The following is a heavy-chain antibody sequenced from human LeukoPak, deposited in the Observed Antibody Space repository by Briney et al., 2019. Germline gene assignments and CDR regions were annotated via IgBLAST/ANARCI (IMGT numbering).Heavy chain of an antibody. CDR3: ARDSNSSSSDPDY. CDR2: INPNSGGI. Sequence: GASVKVSCKASGYTFTGYYMHWVRQAPGQGLEWMGWINPNSGGIYCPQNFQGRVTMTRDTSISTAYMELSSLRSDDTAVYYCARDSNSSSSDPDYWGQGTLVTVSS. CDR1: GYTFTGYY. V-gene: IGHV1-2*02. D-gene: IGHD6-6*01. J-gene: IGHJ4*02.